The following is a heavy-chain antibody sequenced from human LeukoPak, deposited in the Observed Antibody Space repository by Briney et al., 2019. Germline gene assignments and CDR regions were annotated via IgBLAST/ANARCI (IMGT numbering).Heavy chain of an antibody. CDR3: ARQTYYYDSSGYYYWGAFDI. CDR2: IYHAGST. Sequence: SETLSLTCTVSGYSISSGYYWGWIRQPPGKGLEWIASIYHAGSTYYNPSLKSRVTISVDTSKNQFSLKLSSVTAADTAVYYCARQTYYYDSSGYYYWGAFDIWGQGTMVTVSS. V-gene: IGHV4-38-2*02. J-gene: IGHJ3*02. CDR1: GYSISSGYY. D-gene: IGHD3-22*01.